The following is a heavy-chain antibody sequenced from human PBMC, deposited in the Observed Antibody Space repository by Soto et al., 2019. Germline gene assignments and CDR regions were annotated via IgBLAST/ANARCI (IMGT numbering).Heavy chain of an antibody. Sequence: EVQLLESGGGLVQPGGSLRLSCAASGFTFSSYAMSWVRQAPGKGLEWVSAISGSGGSTYYADSVKGRFTISRDNSKNTLYLQMNSLRAADTAVYYCAKDRVYSYGYGLFDYWGQGTLVTVSS. CDR3: AKDRVYSYGYGLFDY. J-gene: IGHJ4*02. D-gene: IGHD5-18*01. V-gene: IGHV3-23*01. CDR2: ISGSGGST. CDR1: GFTFSSYA.